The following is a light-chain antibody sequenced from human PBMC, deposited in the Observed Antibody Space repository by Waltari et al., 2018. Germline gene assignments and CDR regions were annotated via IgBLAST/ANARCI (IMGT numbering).Light chain of an antibody. CDR1: QAISSW. CDR2: AAS. Sequence: DIQMTQSPSSVSASVGDRVTITCRASQAISSWLAWYQQKPGKAPKLLIYAASSLQSGVPSRFSGIGFGTDFTLTISSLQPEDVAVYYCQQYYTTPWTFGQGTKVEIK. V-gene: IGKV1-12*01. CDR3: QQYYTTPWT. J-gene: IGKJ1*01.